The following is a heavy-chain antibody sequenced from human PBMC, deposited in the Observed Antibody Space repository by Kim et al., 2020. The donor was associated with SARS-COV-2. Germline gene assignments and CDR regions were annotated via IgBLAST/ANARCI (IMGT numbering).Heavy chain of an antibody. CDR3: ARTYGSGSYPFFFDY. V-gene: IGHV3-7*04. Sequence: DAVKRRFTISRDNAKNSLFLQMNSLRAEDTTVYYCARTYGSGSYPFFFDYWGQGTLVTVSS. D-gene: IGHD3-10*01. J-gene: IGHJ4*02.